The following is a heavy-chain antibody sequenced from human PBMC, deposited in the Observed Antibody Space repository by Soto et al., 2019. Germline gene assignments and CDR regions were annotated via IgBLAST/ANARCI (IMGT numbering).Heavy chain of an antibody. J-gene: IGHJ4*02. CDR3: AKGWQVRGGQFDY. Sequence: EVQLLESGGNLVQPGGSLRLSCVASGFTFSSYVMSWVRQAPGKGLEWVSGISDSGGTTYSADFVKGRFTISRDNSKNALYLQMNSLRAEDTAVYYCAKGWQVRGGQFDYWGQGTLVSFSS. V-gene: IGHV3-23*01. D-gene: IGHD6-19*01. CDR1: GFTFSSYV. CDR2: ISDSGGTT.